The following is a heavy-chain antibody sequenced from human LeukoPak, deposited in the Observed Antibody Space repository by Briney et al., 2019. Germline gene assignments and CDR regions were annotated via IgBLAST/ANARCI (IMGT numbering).Heavy chain of an antibody. Sequence: GGSLRLSCAASGFTFNSYGMHWVRQAPGKGLEWVAFIWYDGGNKYYGDSVKGRFTISRDNSNNTLHLQMTSLRAEDTAVYYCERLFSNTFDSGSHLDYWGQGTLVTVSS. CDR2: IWYDGGNK. CDR3: ERLFSNTFDSGSHLDY. D-gene: IGHD3-10*01. J-gene: IGHJ4*02. V-gene: IGHV3-33*01. CDR1: GFTFNSYG.